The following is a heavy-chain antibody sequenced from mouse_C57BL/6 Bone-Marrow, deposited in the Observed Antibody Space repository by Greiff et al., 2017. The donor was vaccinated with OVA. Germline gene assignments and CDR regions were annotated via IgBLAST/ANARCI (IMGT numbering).Heavy chain of an antibody. CDR3: ARWELLHYAMDY. Sequence: AAAGIDFSRYWMSWVRRAPGKGLEWIGEIHPDSSTINYAPSLKDKFIISRDNAKNTLYLQMSKVRSEDTALYYCARWELLHYAMDYWGQGTSVTVSS. CDR1: GIDFSRYW. J-gene: IGHJ4*01. V-gene: IGHV4-1*01. D-gene: IGHD2-12*01. CDR2: IHPDSSTI.